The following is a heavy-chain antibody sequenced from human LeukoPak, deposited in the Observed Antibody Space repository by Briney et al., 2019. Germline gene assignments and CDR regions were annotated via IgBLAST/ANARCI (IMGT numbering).Heavy chain of an antibody. Sequence: GASVKVSCKVSGYTLTELSMHWVRQAPGKGLEWMGGFDPEDGETIYAQKFQGRVTMTEDTSIDTAYMELSSLRSEHTAVYYCVTGFTTMAVDYFDYWGQGTLVTVSP. J-gene: IGHJ4*02. D-gene: IGHD5-18*01. CDR1: GYTLTELS. CDR3: VTGFTTMAVDYFDY. V-gene: IGHV1-24*01. CDR2: FDPEDGET.